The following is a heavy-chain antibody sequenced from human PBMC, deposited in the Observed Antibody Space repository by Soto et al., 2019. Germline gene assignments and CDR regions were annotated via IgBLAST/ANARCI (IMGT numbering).Heavy chain of an antibody. CDR3: ASTPRELWCQDGY. CDR2: ISYDGSNK. V-gene: IGHV3-30-3*01. J-gene: IGHJ4*02. CDR1: GFTFSSYA. D-gene: IGHD5-18*01. Sequence: QVQLVESGGGVVQPGRSLRLSCAASGFTFSSYAMHWVRQAPGKGLEWVAVISYDGSNKYYADSVKGRFTISRDNSKSTLYLQMNSLRAEDTAVYYCASTPRELWCQDGYWGQGTLVTVS.